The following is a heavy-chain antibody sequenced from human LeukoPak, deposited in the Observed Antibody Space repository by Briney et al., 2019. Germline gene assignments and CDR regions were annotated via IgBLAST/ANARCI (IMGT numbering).Heavy chain of an antibody. D-gene: IGHD3-10*01. J-gene: IGHJ4*02. Sequence: KPSETLSLTCTVSGGSISSSSYYWGWIRQPPGKGLEWIGSIYYSGSTYYNPSLKSRVTISVDTSKNQFSLKLSSVTAADTAVYYCARDGYGSGTYYFDYWGQGTLVTVSS. CDR2: IYYSGST. V-gene: IGHV4-39*07. CDR3: ARDGYGSGTYYFDY. CDR1: GGSISSSSYY.